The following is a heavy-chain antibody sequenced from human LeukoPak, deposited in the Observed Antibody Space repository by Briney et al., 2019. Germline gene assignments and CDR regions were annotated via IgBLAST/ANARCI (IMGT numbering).Heavy chain of an antibody. Sequence: ASVKVSCKASGYTFTSYTMNWVRQAPGQGLEWMGWINTNTGNPTYAQGFTGRFVFSLDTSVSTAYLLISSLKAEDTAVYYCARAYQPLGGLSLPDYWGQGTLVTVSS. J-gene: IGHJ4*02. CDR1: GYTFTSYT. D-gene: IGHD3-16*02. CDR2: INTNTGNP. V-gene: IGHV7-4-1*02. CDR3: ARAYQPLGGLSLPDY.